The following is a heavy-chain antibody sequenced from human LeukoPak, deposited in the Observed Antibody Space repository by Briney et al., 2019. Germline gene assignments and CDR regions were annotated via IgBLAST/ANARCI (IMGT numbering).Heavy chain of an antibody. D-gene: IGHD3-3*01. CDR2: ISGSGGST. Sequence: PAGGSLRLSCAASGFTFSSYWMHWVRQAPGKGLVWVSAISGSGGSTYYADSVKGRFTISRDNSKNTLYLQMNSLRAEDTAVYYCAKDQTVTYYDFWSGTISFDIWGQGTMVTVSS. V-gene: IGHV3-23*01. CDR1: GFTFSSYW. J-gene: IGHJ3*02. CDR3: AKDQTVTYYDFWSGTISFDI.